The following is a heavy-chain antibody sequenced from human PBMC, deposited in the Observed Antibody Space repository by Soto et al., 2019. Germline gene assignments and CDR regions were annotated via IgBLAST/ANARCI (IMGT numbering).Heavy chain of an antibody. J-gene: IGHJ5*02. CDR1: GGTFSSYA. Sequence: SLKVCCKASGGTFSSYAISWVRQAPGQGLEWMGGIIPIFGTANYAQKFQGRVTITADESTSTAYMELSSLRSEDTAVYYCARSSGSYNDWFDPWGQGTLVTVSS. D-gene: IGHD1-26*01. CDR3: ARSSGSYNDWFDP. V-gene: IGHV1-69*13. CDR2: IIPIFGTA.